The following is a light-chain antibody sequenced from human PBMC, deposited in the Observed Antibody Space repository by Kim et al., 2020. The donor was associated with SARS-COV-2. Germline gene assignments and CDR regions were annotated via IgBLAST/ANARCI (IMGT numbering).Light chain of an antibody. J-gene: IGKJ4*01. CDR2: KAS. CDR1: QSISSW. V-gene: IGKV1-5*03. CDR3: QQDNSYSLS. Sequence: DIQMTQSPSTLSASVGDRVTITCRARQSISSWVAWYQQKPGKAPKLLIYKASSLESGVPSRFSGRGSWTEFTLTNSSLQPDDFATYYCQQDNSYSLSWGGGTRLDI.